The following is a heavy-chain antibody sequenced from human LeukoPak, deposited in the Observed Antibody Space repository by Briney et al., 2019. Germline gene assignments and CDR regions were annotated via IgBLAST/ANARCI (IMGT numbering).Heavy chain of an antibody. CDR3: AKDSLDIVVVPAAIEGAAFDY. V-gene: IGHV3-30*02. Sequence: GGSLRLSCAASGFTFSSYGMHWVRQAPGKGLEWVAFIRYAGSNKYYADSVKGRFTISRDNSKNTLYLQMNSLRAEDTAVYYCAKDSLDIVVVPAAIEGAAFDYWGQGTLVTVSS. CDR1: GFTFSSYG. J-gene: IGHJ4*02. D-gene: IGHD2-2*02. CDR2: IRYAGSNK.